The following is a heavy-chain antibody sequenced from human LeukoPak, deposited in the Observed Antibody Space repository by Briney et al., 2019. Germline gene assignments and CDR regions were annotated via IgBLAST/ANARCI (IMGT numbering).Heavy chain of an antibody. CDR3: ARHDGTTQATGD. CDR1: GYGFPNYW. V-gene: IGHV5-51*01. J-gene: IGHJ4*02. D-gene: IGHD2-8*02. CDR2: IYPGNSDT. Sequence: GASLQISCKGSGYGFPNYWIAWVRQLPGKGLVWMGIIYPGNSDTRYSPSFQGQVTISADKSISTAYLQWSSLKASDTAMYYCARHDGTTQATGDWGQGTLVTVSS.